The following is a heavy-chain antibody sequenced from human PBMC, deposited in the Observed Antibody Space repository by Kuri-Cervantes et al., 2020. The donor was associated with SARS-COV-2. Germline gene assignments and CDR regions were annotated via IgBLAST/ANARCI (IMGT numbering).Heavy chain of an antibody. CDR1: GFTFSSYS. Sequence: GESLKISCAASGFTFSSYSMSWVRQAPGKGLEWVANIKQDGSEKYYVDSVKGRFTISRDNAKNSLYLQMNSLRAEDTAVYYCARDSSSWGPYYFDYWGQGTLVTVSS. V-gene: IGHV3-7*01. D-gene: IGHD6-13*01. J-gene: IGHJ4*02. CDR3: ARDSSSWGPYYFDY. CDR2: IKQDGSEK.